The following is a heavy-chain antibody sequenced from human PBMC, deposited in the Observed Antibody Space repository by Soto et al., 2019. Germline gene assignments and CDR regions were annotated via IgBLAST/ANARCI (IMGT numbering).Heavy chain of an antibody. J-gene: IGHJ4*02. V-gene: IGHV3-48*01. CDR2: ISSSSSTI. D-gene: IGHD6-19*01. CDR3: ARDHEKYSSGTVVY. Sequence: PGGSLRLSCAASGFTFSSYSMSWVRQAPGKGLEWVSYISSSSSTIYYADSVKGRFTISRDNAKNSLYLQMNSLRAEDTAVYYCARDHEKYSSGTVVYWAQGTLVTVSS. CDR1: GFTFSSYS.